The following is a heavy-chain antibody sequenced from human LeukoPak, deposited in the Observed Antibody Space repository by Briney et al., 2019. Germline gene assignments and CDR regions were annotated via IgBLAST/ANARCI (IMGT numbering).Heavy chain of an antibody. V-gene: IGHV3-9*01. J-gene: IGHJ3*02. CDR1: GFTFDDYA. D-gene: IGHD3-22*01. Sequence: GGSLRLSCAASGFTFDDYAMHWVRQAPGKGLEWVSGISWNSGSIGYADSVKGRFTISRDNAKNSLYLQMNSLRAEDTAVYYCARKSCYDSSGYTRHDAFDIWGQGTMVTVSS. CDR3: ARKSCYDSSGYTRHDAFDI. CDR2: ISWNSGSI.